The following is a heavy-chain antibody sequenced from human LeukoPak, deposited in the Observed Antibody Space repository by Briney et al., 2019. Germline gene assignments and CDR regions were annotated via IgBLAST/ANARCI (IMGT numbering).Heavy chain of an antibody. CDR2: INPNSGGT. J-gene: IGHJ4*02. Sequence: GASVKVSCKASGYTFTGYYMHWVRQAPGQGLEWMGWINPNSGGTNYAQKFQGRVTMTRDTSISTAYMELSRLRSDDTAVYYCARDVTAIPPHLDYWGQGTLVTVSS. V-gene: IGHV1-2*02. CDR3: ARDVTAIPPHLDY. CDR1: GYTFTGYY. D-gene: IGHD2-21*02.